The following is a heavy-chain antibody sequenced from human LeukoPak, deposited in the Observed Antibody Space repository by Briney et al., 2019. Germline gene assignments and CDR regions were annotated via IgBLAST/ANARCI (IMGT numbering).Heavy chain of an antibody. CDR2: INHSGST. J-gene: IGHJ4*02. D-gene: IGHD6-19*01. Sequence: KSSETLSLTCAVYGGSFSGYYWSWIRQPPGKGLEWIGEINHSGSTNYNPSLKSRVTISVDTSKNQFSLKLSSVTAADTAVYYCARVPLGYSSGWYRNYYFDYWGQGTLVTVSS. V-gene: IGHV4-34*01. CDR3: ARVPLGYSSGWYRNYYFDY. CDR1: GGSFSGYY.